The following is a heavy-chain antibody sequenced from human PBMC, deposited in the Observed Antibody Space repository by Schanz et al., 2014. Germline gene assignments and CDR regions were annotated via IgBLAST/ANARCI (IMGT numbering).Heavy chain of an antibody. J-gene: IGHJ5*02. CDR1: GGSITSNSYY. CDR3: ARHGGYYDVLNSFDI. Sequence: QLQLQESGPGLVKPSETLSLTCSVSGGSITSNSYYWGWIRQSPEEGLQYIGSVYFSGTTAYSPSLKGRVTISVDTSKNQFSLMLTSVTAADTAVYFCARHGGYYDVLNSFDIWGQGTLVTVSS. D-gene: IGHD3-16*01. V-gene: IGHV4-39*01. CDR2: VYFSGTT.